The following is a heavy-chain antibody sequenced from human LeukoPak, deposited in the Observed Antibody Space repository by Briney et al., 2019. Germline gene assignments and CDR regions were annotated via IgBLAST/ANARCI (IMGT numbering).Heavy chain of an antibody. Sequence: SVKVSCKASRGTFSSYAFTWVRQAPGHGLEWMGGVFPIFGTANYAQKFQGRVSIIAEESTSTAYTELSSLRAENTAVYYCARRGSDCSGGNCYLGYSFDIWGQGTMVTVS. D-gene: IGHD2-15*01. CDR2: VFPIFGTA. V-gene: IGHV1-69*01. J-gene: IGHJ3*02. CDR3: ARRGSDCSGGNCYLGYSFDI. CDR1: RGTFSSYA.